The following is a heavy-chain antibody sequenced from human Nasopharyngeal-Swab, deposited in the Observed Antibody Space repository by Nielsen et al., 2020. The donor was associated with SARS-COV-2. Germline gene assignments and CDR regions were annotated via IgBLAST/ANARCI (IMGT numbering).Heavy chain of an antibody. J-gene: IGHJ4*02. D-gene: IGHD6-19*01. Sequence: SLKISCADSGFTFSNYWMSWVRQAPGKGLEWVSGITWNSGGIGYADSVKGRFTISRDNAKNSLYLQMNSLRPEDTALYYCAKLGAQGAVADHFDSWGQGTLVTVSS. V-gene: IGHV3-9*01. CDR2: ITWNSGGI. CDR3: AKLGAQGAVADHFDS. CDR1: GFTFSNYW.